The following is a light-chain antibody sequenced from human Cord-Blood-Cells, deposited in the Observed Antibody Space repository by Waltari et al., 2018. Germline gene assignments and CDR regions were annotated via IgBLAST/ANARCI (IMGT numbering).Light chain of an antibody. CDR3: SSYAGSNNLYV. CDR1: SSDVGGYNY. V-gene: IGLV2-8*01. CDR2: EVS. J-gene: IGLJ1*01. Sequence: QSALTQPPSASGSPGQSVTISCTGTSSDVGGYNYVSWYQQHPGKTPKLMLYEVSMRPSGVPDRFSGSKSGNTASLTVSGLQAEDEADYYCSSYAGSNNLYVFGTVTKVTVL.